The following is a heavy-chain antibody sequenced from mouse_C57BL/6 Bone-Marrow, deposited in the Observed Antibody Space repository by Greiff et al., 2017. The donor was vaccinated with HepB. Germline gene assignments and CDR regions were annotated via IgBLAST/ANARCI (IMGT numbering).Heavy chain of an antibody. CDR3: AISYYYGSSFYYFDY. D-gene: IGHD1-1*01. Sequence: VKLQESGPELVKPGASVKLSCKASGYTFTSYDINWVKQRPGQGLEWIGWIYPRDGSTKYNEKFKGKATLTVDTSSSTAYMELHSLTSEDSAVYFCAISYYYGSSFYYFDYWGQGTTLTVSS. CDR2: IYPRDGST. J-gene: IGHJ2*01. CDR1: GYTFTSYD. V-gene: IGHV1-85*01.